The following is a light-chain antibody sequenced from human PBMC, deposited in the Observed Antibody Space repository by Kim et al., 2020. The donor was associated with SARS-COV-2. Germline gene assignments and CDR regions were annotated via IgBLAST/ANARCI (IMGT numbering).Light chain of an antibody. Sequence: VALGSPVRLTDQASGPRTYYASVYPQLPGTAPVLVIYGKNNRPSGMPARFSGSSSGDTASLTITGAQAEDEADYYCDSRDTSGKQVFGTGTKVTVL. CDR1: GPRTYY. J-gene: IGLJ1*01. CDR3: DSRDTSGKQV. CDR2: GKN. V-gene: IGLV3-19*01.